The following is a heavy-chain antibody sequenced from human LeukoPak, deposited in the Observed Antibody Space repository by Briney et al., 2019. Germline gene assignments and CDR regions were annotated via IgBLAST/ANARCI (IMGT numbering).Heavy chain of an antibody. CDR2: ISYDGSNK. CDR3: AKDRATQFDY. V-gene: IGHV3-30*18. D-gene: IGHD5-12*01. Sequence: GGSLRLSSAASGFTFSSYGMHWVRQAPGKGLEWVAVISYDGSNKYYADSVKGRFTISRDNSKNTLYLQMNSLRAEDTAVYYCAKDRATQFDYWGQGTLVTVSS. J-gene: IGHJ4*02. CDR1: GFTFSSYG.